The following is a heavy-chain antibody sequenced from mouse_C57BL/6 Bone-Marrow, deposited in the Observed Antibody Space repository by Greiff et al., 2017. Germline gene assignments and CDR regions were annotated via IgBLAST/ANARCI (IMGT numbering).Heavy chain of an antibody. D-gene: IGHD2-2*01. V-gene: IGHV1-52*01. Sequence: QVQLQQPGAELVRPGSSVKLSCKASGYTFTSYWMHWVKQRPIQGLEWIGNINPSDSETHYNQKFKDKDTLTVDKSSSTAYMQLSSLTSEDSAVYYCARGDLLWLRRGYYYAMDYWGQGTSVTVSS. CDR3: ARGDLLWLRRGYYYAMDY. CDR1: GYTFTSYW. J-gene: IGHJ4*01. CDR2: INPSDSET.